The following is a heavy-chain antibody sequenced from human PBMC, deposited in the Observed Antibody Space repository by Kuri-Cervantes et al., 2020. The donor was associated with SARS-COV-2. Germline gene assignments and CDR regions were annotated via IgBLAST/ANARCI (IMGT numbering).Heavy chain of an antibody. V-gene: IGHV4-34*01. CDR1: GGSISGYY. CDR3: AGIVVVINAFDI. J-gene: IGHJ3*02. Sequence: SETLSLTCAVYGGSISGYYWNWIRQPPGKGLEWIGEIYHGLTTNYNSSLKSRVTISVDTSKNQFSLKLSSVTAADTAVYYCAGIVVVINAFDIWGQGTMVTVSS. CDR2: IYHGLTT. D-gene: IGHD3-22*01.